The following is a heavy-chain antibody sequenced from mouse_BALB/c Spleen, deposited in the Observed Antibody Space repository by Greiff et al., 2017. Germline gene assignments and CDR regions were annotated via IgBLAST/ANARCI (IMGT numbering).Heavy chain of an antibody. V-gene: IGHV2-4-1*01. J-gene: IGHJ4*01. CDR3: ARDYYYGSKRAMDY. Sequence: VKLQESGPGLVQPSQSLSITCTVSGFSLTSYGVHWVRQSPGKGLEWLGVIWSGGSTDYNAAFISRLSISKDNSKSQVFFKMNSLQADDTAIYYCARDYYYGSKRAMDYWGQGTSVTVSS. D-gene: IGHD1-1*01. CDR1: GFSLTSYG. CDR2: IWSGGST.